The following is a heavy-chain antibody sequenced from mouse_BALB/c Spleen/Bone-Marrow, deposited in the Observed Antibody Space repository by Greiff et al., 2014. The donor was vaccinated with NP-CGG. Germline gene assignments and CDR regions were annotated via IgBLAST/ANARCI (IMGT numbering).Heavy chain of an antibody. V-gene: IGHV1-9*01. CDR2: ILPGSGST. CDR1: GYTFSSYW. J-gene: IGHJ3*01. Sequence: LQESGAELMKPGASVKISCKATGYTFSSYWIEWVKQRPGHGLEWIGEILPGSGSTNYNEKFKGKATFTADTSSNTAYMQLSSPTSEDSAVYYCARELGLRLAYWGQGTLVTVSA. D-gene: IGHD3-1*01. CDR3: ARELGLRLAY.